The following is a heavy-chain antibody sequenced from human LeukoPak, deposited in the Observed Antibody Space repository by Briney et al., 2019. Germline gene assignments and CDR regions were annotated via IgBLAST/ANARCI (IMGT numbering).Heavy chain of an antibody. D-gene: IGHD6-13*01. CDR1: GGSISSSNW. CDR2: IYHSGST. V-gene: IGHV4-4*02. Sequence: PSETLSLTCAVSGGSISSSNWWSWVRQPPGKGLEWIGEIYHSGSTNYNPSLKSRVTISVDKSKNQFSLKLSSVTAADTAVYYCARIFKQQLVWWFDPWGQGTLVTVSS. CDR3: ARIFKQQLVWWFDP. J-gene: IGHJ5*02.